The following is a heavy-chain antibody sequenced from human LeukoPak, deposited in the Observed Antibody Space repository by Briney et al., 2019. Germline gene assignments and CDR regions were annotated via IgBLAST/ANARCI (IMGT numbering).Heavy chain of an antibody. V-gene: IGHV4-4*02. CDR3: ASHLGAVTANLLN. D-gene: IGHD1-20*01. J-gene: IGHJ4*02. CDR2: IDHSGST. CDR1: GGSITNSNW. Sequence: SETLSLTCAVSGGSITNSNWWSWVRQPPGKGLEWIGEIDHSGSTSYNPSLKSRVTISVDTSKNQFSLRLSSVTAADTAVYYCASHLGAVTANLLNWGQGTLVTVSS.